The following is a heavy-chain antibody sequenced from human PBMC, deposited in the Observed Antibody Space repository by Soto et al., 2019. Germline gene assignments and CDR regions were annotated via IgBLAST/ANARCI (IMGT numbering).Heavy chain of an antibody. CDR3: ARVRLRFLEWFSPRFDN. Sequence: GGSLRLSCAASGFTFSSYWMSWVRQAPGKGLEWVANIKQDGSEKNYVDSVKGRLTISRDNAKNSVFLQMKSLRAEDTAVYYGARVRLRFLEWFSPRFDNWGQGTLVTVSS. J-gene: IGHJ4*02. D-gene: IGHD3-3*01. V-gene: IGHV3-7*01. CDR2: IKQDGSEK. CDR1: GFTFSSYW.